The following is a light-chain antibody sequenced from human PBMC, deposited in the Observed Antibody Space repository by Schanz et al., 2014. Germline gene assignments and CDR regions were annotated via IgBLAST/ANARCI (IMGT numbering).Light chain of an antibody. J-gene: IGKJ1*01. Sequence: EIVLTQSPATLSVSPGQRATLSCRASQSVSSNLAWYQQNPGQAPRLIIHGASSRATGIPDRFSGSGSGTDFTLTISRLEPEDFAVYYCQQSGTSPLWTFGQGTKVEIK. CDR3: QQSGTSPLWT. CDR2: GAS. CDR1: QSVSSN. V-gene: IGKV3-20*01.